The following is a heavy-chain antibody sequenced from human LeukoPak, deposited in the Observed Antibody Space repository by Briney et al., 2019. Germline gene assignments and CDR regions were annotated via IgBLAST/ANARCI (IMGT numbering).Heavy chain of an antibody. V-gene: IGHV4-59*01. CDR3: AGGFDYGAVY. Sequence: SETLSLTCTDPGGSISSYNWSWIRQPPGTRLEWMGYIYYSGSTNYNPSLKSRVTISVDTSKNQFSLKLSSVTAGDTAVYLCAGGFDYGAVYWGEGALVTVSS. CDR1: GGSISSYN. CDR2: IYYSGST. D-gene: IGHD4-17*01. J-gene: IGHJ4*02.